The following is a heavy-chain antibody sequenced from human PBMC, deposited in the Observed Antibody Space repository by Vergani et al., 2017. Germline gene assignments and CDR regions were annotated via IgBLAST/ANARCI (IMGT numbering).Heavy chain of an antibody. V-gene: IGHV3-64D*06. Sequence: EVQLVESGGGLVQPGGSLRLSCSASGFTFSSYAMHWVRQAPGKGLEYVSAISSNGGSTYYADSVKGRFTISRDNSKNTLYLQMSSLRAEDTAVYYCVKDLRVTMIVVAEGRFDYWGQGTLVTVAS. D-gene: IGHD3-22*01. CDR1: GFTFSSYA. J-gene: IGHJ4*02. CDR3: VKDLRVTMIVVAEGRFDY. CDR2: ISSNGGST.